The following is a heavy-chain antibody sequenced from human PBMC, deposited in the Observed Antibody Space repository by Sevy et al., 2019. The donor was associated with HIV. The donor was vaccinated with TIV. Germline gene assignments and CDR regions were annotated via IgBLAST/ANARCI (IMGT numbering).Heavy chain of an antibody. CDR1: GGSINSDN. CDR2: VYYTGGT. J-gene: IGHJ3*02. V-gene: IGHV4-59*08. CDR3: ARRNDFDI. Sequence: SETLSRTCTVSGGSINSDNWNWIRQPPGKGLEWIGYVYYTGGTNYNPSLKNRVTISVDRTKNQFSLKLTSVTAADTAVYYCARRNDFDIWGQGTMVTVSS.